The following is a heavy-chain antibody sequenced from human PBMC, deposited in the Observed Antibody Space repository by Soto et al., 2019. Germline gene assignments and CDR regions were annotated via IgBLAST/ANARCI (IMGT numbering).Heavy chain of an antibody. J-gene: IGHJ6*02. D-gene: IGHD5-18*01. Sequence: SETLSLTCTVSGGSISSSSYYWGWIRQPPGKGLEWIGSIYYSGSTYYNPSLKSRVTISVDTSKNQFSLKLSSVTAADTAVYYCARRRGYSYGYYYYGMDVWGQGTTVTVSS. CDR3: ARRRGYSYGYYYYGMDV. V-gene: IGHV4-39*01. CDR1: GGSISSSSYY. CDR2: IYYSGST.